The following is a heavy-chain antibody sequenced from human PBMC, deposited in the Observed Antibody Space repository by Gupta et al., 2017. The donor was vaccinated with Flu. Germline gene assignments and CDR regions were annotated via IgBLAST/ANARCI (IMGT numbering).Heavy chain of an antibody. V-gene: IGHV4-31*02. CDR3: ARTPISAAAGTEYYYDY. D-gene: IGHD6-13*01. Sequence: YWSWIRQHPGKGLEWIGYLYYSGSTYYNPSLKSRVTISVDTSKNQFSLKLSSVTGSDTAVYYWARTPISAAAGTEYYYDYWGQGTRGTVSA. CDR2: LYYSGST. J-gene: IGHJ4*02. CDR1: Y.